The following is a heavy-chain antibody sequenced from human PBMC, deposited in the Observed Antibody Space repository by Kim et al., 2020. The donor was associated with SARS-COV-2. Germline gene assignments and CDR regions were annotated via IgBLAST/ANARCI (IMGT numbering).Heavy chain of an antibody. V-gene: IGHV4-39*01. CDR3: ARQDYGDFHFDY. Sequence: YYTPSLNSRVTISVDTSKNQFSLKLSSVTAADTAVYYCARQDYGDFHFDYWGQGTLVTVSS. J-gene: IGHJ4*02. D-gene: IGHD4-17*01.